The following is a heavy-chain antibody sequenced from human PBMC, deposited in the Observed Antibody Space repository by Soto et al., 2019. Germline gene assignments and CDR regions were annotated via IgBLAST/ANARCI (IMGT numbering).Heavy chain of an antibody. CDR1: GFTFSSYA. D-gene: IGHD3-3*01. J-gene: IGHJ4*02. CDR3: AKSRGFDFWSPDY. CDR2: IRGGGDIT. Sequence: GGSLRLSCAASGFTFSSYAMSWVRQAPGKGLEWVSAIRGGGDITHYADSVKGRFTISRDNSKNTLYLQMNSLRAEDAAIYYCAKSRGFDFWSPDYWGQGTLVTVSS. V-gene: IGHV3-23*01.